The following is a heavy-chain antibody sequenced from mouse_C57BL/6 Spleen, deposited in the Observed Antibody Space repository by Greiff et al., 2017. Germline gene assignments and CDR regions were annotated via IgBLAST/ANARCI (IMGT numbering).Heavy chain of an antibody. V-gene: IGHV1-80*01. CDR1: GYAFSSYW. CDR2: IDPGDGDT. J-gene: IGHJ3*01. CDR3: ARCGSSSAWFAY. Sequence: VQLQQSGAELVKPGASVKISCKASGYAFSSYWMNWVKQRPGKGLEWIGQIDPGDGDTNYNGKFKGKATLTADKSSSTAYMQLSSLTSEDSAVYFCARCGSSSAWFAYWGQGTLVTVSA. D-gene: IGHD1-1*01.